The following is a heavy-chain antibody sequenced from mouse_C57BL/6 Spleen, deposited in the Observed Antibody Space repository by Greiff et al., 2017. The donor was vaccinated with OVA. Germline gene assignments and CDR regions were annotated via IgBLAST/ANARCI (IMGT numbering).Heavy chain of an antibody. CDR2: INPNNGGT. Sequence: EVQLQQSGPELVKPGASVKISCKASGYTFTDYYMNWVKQSHGKSLEWIGDINPNNGGTSYNQKFKGKATLTVDKSSSTAYMELRSLTSEDSAVYYCARGVYYGNWGYFDVWGTGTTVTVSS. V-gene: IGHV1-26*01. CDR3: ARGVYYGNWGYFDV. D-gene: IGHD2-1*01. J-gene: IGHJ1*03. CDR1: GYTFTDYY.